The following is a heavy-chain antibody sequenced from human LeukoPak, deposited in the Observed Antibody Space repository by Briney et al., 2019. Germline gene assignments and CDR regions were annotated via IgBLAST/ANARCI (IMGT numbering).Heavy chain of an antibody. V-gene: IGHV4-34*01. CDR1: GFTFSSYW. Sequence: GSLRLSCEASGFTFSSYWMSWIRQPPGKGLEWIGEINHSGSTNYNPSLKSRVTISVDTSKNQFSLKLSSVTAADTAVYYCARAAWIYYSSPKYYMDVWGKGTTVTVSS. D-gene: IGHD5-12*01. CDR2: INHSGST. J-gene: IGHJ6*03. CDR3: ARAAWIYYSSPKYYMDV.